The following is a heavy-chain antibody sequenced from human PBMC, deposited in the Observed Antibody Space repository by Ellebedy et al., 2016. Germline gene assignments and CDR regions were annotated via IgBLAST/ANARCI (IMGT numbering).Heavy chain of an antibody. J-gene: IGHJ5*02. CDR1: GYTFTSYD. CDR2: MNPNSGNT. CDR3: ARGFGSYYYLRFDP. V-gene: IGHV1-8*01. D-gene: IGHD3-22*01. Sequence: ASVKVSCXASGYTFTSYDINWVRQATGQGLEWMGWMNPNSGNTGYAQKFQGRVTMTRNTSISTAYMELSSLRSEDTAVYYCARGFGSYYYLRFDPWGQGTLVTVSS.